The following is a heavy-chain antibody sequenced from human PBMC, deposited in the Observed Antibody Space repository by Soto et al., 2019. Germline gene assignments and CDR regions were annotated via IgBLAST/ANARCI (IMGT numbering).Heavy chain of an antibody. CDR3: ARELKPYDILTGSYYFDY. D-gene: IGHD3-9*01. CDR2: INTGDGDT. CDR1: GYTFTVYA. V-gene: IGHV1-3*04. J-gene: IGHJ4*02. Sequence: GASVKVSCKASGYTFTVYAMHWVRQAPGQGLEWMGWINTGDGDTKYTQKFQGRVTITRDTSANTAYMEVSSLRSEDTAVYYCARELKPYDILTGSYYFDYWGQGTLVTVSS.